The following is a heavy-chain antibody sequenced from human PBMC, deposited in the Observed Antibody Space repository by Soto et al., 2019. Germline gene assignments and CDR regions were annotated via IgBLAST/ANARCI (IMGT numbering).Heavy chain of an antibody. V-gene: IGHV4-59*01. J-gene: IGHJ3*02. D-gene: IGHD6-13*01. CDR1: GGSISSYY. CDR3: AREGYSGSWYAWGALDI. Sequence: QVQLQESGPGLVKPSETLSLTCTVSGGSISSYYWSWIRQPPGKGLEWIGYIYYSGSTNYNPSLKSRVTITVDTAKHQSSLTLSSVTAADTAVDYCAREGYSGSWYAWGALDIWGQGTMVTVSS. CDR2: IYYSGST.